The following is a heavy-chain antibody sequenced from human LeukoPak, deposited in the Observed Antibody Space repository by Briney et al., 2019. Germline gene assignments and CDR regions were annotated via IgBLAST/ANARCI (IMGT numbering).Heavy chain of an antibody. D-gene: IGHD3-10*01. J-gene: IGHJ4*02. CDR1: GGSFSAYY. CDR3: ARSTYYYGSGSSFDY. V-gene: IGHV4-34*01. CDR2: INHSGST. Sequence: PSETLSLTCAVYGGSFSAYYWSWIRQPPGKGLEWIGEINHSGSTNYNPSLKSRVTISVDTSKNQFSLKLSSVTAADTAVYYCARSTYYYGSGSSFDYWGQGTLVTVSS.